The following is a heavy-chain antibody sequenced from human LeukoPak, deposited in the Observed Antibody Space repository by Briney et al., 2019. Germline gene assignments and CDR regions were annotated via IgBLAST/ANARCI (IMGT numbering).Heavy chain of an antibody. CDR1: GFTFSTYW. J-gene: IGHJ4*02. Sequence: PGGSLRLSCAASGFTFSTYWMNWVRQAPGKGLEWVSYISSSSITRYYADSVKGRFTISRDNSKNTLYLQMNSLRAEDTAVYYCARDLNYYDSSGYVHWGQGTLVTVSS. D-gene: IGHD3-22*01. V-gene: IGHV3-48*01. CDR3: ARDLNYYDSSGYVH. CDR2: ISSSSITR.